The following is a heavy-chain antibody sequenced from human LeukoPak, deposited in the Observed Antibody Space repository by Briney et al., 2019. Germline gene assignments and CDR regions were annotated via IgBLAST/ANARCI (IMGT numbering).Heavy chain of an antibody. D-gene: IGHD5-12*01. V-gene: IGHV4-34*01. CDR2: INHSGST. Sequence: SETLSLTCAVYSGSFSGYYWSWIRQPPGKGLEWIGEINHSGSTNYNPSLKSRVTISVDTSKNQFSLKLSSVTAADTAVYYCARGPRRRGYSGYDSRKSFDYWGQGTLVTVSS. J-gene: IGHJ4*02. CDR1: SGSFSGYY. CDR3: ARGPRRRGYSGYDSRKSFDY.